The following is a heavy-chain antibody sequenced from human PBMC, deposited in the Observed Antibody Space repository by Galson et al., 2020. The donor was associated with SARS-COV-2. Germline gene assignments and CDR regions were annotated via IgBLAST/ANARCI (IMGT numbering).Heavy chain of an antibody. V-gene: IGHV4-30-4*08. D-gene: IGHD5-18*01. Sequence: ETSETLSLTCTVSSGSISSGDYYWSWIRQPPGKGLEWIGYIYYSGSTYYNPSLKSRITISVDTSKNQFSLKLSSVTAADTAVYYCARVAGYTSGPGEDWFDPWGQGILITVSS. CDR1: SGSISSGDYY. CDR3: ARVAGYTSGPGEDWFDP. J-gene: IGHJ5*02. CDR2: IYYSGST.